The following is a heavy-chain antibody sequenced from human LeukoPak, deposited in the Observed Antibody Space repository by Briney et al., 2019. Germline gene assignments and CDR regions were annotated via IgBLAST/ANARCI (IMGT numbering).Heavy chain of an antibody. CDR2: MSSSSSTI. CDR3: ARSVFQGAFDI. D-gene: IGHD5/OR15-5a*01. CDR1: GFTFSSYS. V-gene: IGHV3-48*01. J-gene: IGHJ3*02. Sequence: GGSLRLSCAASGFTFSSYSMNWVRQASGKGLEWVSYMSSSSSTIQYADSVKGRFTISRDNAKDSLYLQMNSLRAEDTAVYFCARSVFQGAFDIWGQGTMVTVSS.